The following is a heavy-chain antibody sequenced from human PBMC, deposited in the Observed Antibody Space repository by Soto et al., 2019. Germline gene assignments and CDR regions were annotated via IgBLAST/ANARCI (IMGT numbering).Heavy chain of an antibody. V-gene: IGHV3-23*01. D-gene: IGHD3-10*01. CDR2: ISDKSGSS. Sequence: EVPLLESGGGLVRPGGSLSLSCAISGFTFRDFAMSWVRQPLGKGLEWVSSISDKSGSSFYADSVKGRFTISRDNAKNTLYLQMNSLRAEDTAVYFCAKDRLSSYYYYGLDVWGQGTTVTVSS. J-gene: IGHJ6*02. CDR3: AKDRLSSYYYYGLDV. CDR1: GFTFRDFA.